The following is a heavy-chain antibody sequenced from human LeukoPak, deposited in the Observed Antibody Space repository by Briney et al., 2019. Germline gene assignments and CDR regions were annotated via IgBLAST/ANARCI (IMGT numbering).Heavy chain of an antibody. V-gene: IGHV3-20*04. CDR2: ITWNSGTT. J-gene: IGHJ4*02. D-gene: IGHD6-19*01. Sequence: PGGSPRLSCAASGFTFSSYAMSWVRQAPGKGLEWVSGITWNSGTTGYADSVRGRFTISRDNAKNSLYLQMNSLRAEDTAVYYCARDRPIAVAGTFDYWGQGTLVTVSS. CDR1: GFTFSSYA. CDR3: ARDRPIAVAGTFDY.